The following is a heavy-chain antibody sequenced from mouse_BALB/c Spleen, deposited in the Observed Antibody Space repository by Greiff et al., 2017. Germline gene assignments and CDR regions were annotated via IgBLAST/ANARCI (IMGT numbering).Heavy chain of an antibody. J-gene: IGHJ3*01. CDR3: ARGTWFAY. CDR2: IDPANGNT. CDR1: GFNIKDSY. Sequence: VHVKQSGAELVKPGASVKLSCPASGFNIKDSYMHWVKQRPEQGLEWIGRIDPANGNTNYDPKFQGKATITADTSSNTAYLQLSSLTSEDTAVYYCARGTWFAYWGQGTLVTVSA. V-gene: IGHV14-3*02.